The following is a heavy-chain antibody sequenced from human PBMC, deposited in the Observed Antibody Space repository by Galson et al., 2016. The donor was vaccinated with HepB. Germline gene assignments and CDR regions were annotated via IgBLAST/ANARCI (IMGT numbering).Heavy chain of an antibody. CDR1: EFTFNAYG. D-gene: IGHD2-2*01. V-gene: IGHV3-23*01. Sequence: SLRLSCAASEFTFNAYGMIWVRQAPGKGLEWVSLIGATGGTTYYADSVKGRFTISRDNSKNTLYLQMNSLRAEDTAVYYCARDLSPSYADNWYDALDLWGQGTLVTVSS. J-gene: IGHJ3*01. CDR2: IGATGGTT. CDR3: ARDLSPSYADNWYDALDL.